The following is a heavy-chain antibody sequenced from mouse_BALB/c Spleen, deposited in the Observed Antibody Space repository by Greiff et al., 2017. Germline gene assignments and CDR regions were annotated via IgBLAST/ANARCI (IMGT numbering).Heavy chain of an antibody. Sequence: EVQGVESGGGLVQPGGSRKLSCAASGFTFSSFLLHWVRQAPEKGLEWVAYISSGISTIYYADTVKGRFTNSRDNPKNTLFLQMTSLRSEDTAMYYCARSGGRNYDDMDYWGQGTAVTVSA. CDR1: GFTFSSFL. J-gene: IGHJ4*01. CDR2: ISSGISTI. D-gene: IGHD4-1*01. CDR3: ARSGGRNYDDMDY. V-gene: IGHV5-17*02.